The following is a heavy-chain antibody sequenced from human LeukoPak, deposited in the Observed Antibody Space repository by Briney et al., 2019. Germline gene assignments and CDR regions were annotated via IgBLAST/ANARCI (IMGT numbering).Heavy chain of an antibody. V-gene: IGHV3-30-3*01. CDR2: ISYDGSNK. CDR1: GFTFSSYA. CDR3: ARSAEYYDSSGYYPTYFDY. J-gene: IGHJ4*02. D-gene: IGHD3-22*01. Sequence: GGSLRLSCAASGFTFSSYAMHWVRQAPGKGLEWVAVISYDGSNKYYADSVKGRITISRDNSKNTLFLQMNSLRAEDTAVYYCARSAEYYDSSGYYPTYFDYWGQGTLVTVSS.